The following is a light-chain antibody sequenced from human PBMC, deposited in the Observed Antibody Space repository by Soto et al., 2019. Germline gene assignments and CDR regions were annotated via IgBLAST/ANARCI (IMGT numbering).Light chain of an antibody. Sequence: QSALTQPASVSGSPGQSITISCSGTSSDVGSYNLVSWYQKHPGKAPKVMISEDSKRPSGVSYRFSGSKSGNTASLTISGLQAEDGANYYCCSYATSGTYVFGTGTKVTVL. CDR3: CSYATSGTYV. J-gene: IGLJ1*01. CDR1: SSDVGSYNL. CDR2: EDS. V-gene: IGLV2-23*01.